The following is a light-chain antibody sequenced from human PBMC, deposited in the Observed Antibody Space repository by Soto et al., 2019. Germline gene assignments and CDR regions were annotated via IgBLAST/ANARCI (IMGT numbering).Light chain of an antibody. CDR1: QSVTNN. J-gene: IGKJ1*01. Sequence: EIVMTQSPVTLSVSPGEKATFSCRASQSVTNNLAWYQQTPGQAPRLLIYRASTRVTGVPVRFSGSGSGTQFTLTISSLQSEDSAVYYCQQYNHWPGTFGQGTKVDIK. V-gene: IGKV3D-15*01. CDR3: QQYNHWPGT. CDR2: RAS.